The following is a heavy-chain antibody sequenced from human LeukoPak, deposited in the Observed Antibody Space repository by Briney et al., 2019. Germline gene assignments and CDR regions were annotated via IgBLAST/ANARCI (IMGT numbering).Heavy chain of an antibody. D-gene: IGHD3-22*01. Sequence: GGSLRLSCAASRFTFSSYWVTWVRQAPGKGLEWVANINRDGTTKNYVDSVQGRFTISRDNAQSSLYLQMSSLRAEDTAVYFCARDATYSEGATYYDRLDYWGQGAQVTVSS. CDR2: INRDGTTK. CDR1: RFTFSSYW. V-gene: IGHV3-7*04. CDR3: ARDATYSEGATYYDRLDY. J-gene: IGHJ4*02.